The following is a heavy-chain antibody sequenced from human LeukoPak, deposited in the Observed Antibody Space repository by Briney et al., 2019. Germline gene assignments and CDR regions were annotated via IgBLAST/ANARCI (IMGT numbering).Heavy chain of an antibody. CDR3: ARTKNIAAAGAFDY. CDR2: ISSSSSYI. CDR1: GFTFSSYS. Sequence: PGGSLRLSCAASGFTFSSYSMNWVRQAPGKGLEWVSSISSSSSYIYYADSVKGRFTISRDNAKNSLYLQMNSLRAEDTAVYYCARTKNIAAAGAFDYWGRGTLVTVSS. D-gene: IGHD6-13*01. V-gene: IGHV3-21*01. J-gene: IGHJ4*02.